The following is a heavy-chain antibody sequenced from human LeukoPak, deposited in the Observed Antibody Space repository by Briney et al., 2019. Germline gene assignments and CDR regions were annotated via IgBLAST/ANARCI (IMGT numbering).Heavy chain of an antibody. V-gene: IGHV4-4*07. Sequence: PSETLSLTCTVSGGSISSYYWSWIRQPAGKGLEWIGRIYTSGSTNYNPSLKSRVTMSVDTFKNQFSLKLSSVTAADTAVYYCARDRYDSSGHWFDPWGQGTLVTVSS. CDR2: IYTSGST. CDR1: GGSISSYY. D-gene: IGHD3-22*01. CDR3: ARDRYDSSGHWFDP. J-gene: IGHJ5*02.